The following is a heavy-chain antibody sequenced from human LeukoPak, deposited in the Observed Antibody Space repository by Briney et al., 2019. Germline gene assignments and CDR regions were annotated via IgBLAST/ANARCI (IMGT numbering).Heavy chain of an antibody. CDR3: ARSHLRQWLWGIDY. CDR2: IYYSGTI. D-gene: IGHD6-19*01. CDR1: DDSISSSTYS. J-gene: IGHJ4*02. V-gene: IGHV4-39*01. Sequence: SETLSLTCTVSDDSISSSTYSWGWIRQPPGKGLEWIGTIYYSGTIYYNPSLKSRVTISVDKSKNQFSLKLTSVTAADTAVYYCARSHLRQWLWGIDYWGQGTLVTVSS.